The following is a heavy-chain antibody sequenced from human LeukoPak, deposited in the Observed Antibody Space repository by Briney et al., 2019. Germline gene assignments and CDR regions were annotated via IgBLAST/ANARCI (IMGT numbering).Heavy chain of an antibody. D-gene: IGHD1-26*01. J-gene: IGHJ4*02. CDR2: IYSGGST. Sequence: GGSLRLSCAASGFTVSSNYMSWVRQAPGKGPEWVSVIYSGGSTYYADSVKGRFTISRDNSKNTLYLQMNSLRAEDTAVYYCARGVGGSYYYFDYWGQGTLVTVSS. CDR3: ARGVGGSYYYFDY. V-gene: IGHV3-66*02. CDR1: GFTVSSNY.